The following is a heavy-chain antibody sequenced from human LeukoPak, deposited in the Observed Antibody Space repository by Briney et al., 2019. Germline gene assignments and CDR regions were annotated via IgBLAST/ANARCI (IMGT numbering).Heavy chain of an antibody. Sequence: SETLSLTCAVYGGSFSGYYWSWIRQPPGKGLEWIGEINHSGSTNYNPSLKSRVTISVDTSKNQFSLKLSSVTAADTAVYYCARTFRESYYDFWSGYSTLDYWGQGTLVTVSS. V-gene: IGHV4-34*01. CDR1: GGSFSGYY. D-gene: IGHD3-3*01. CDR2: INHSGST. CDR3: ARTFRESYYDFWSGYSTLDY. J-gene: IGHJ4*02.